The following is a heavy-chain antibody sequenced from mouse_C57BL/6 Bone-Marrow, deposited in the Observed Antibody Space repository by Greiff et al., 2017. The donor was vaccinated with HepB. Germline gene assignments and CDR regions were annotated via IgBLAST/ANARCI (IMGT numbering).Heavy chain of an antibody. D-gene: IGHD2-3*01. CDR2: IDPSDSYT. Sequence: VQLQQPGAELVMPGASVKLSCKASGYTFTSYWMHWVKQRPGQSLEWIGEIDPSDSYTNYNQKFKGKSTLTVDKSSSTAYMQLSSLTSEDSAVYYCARSYDGYYAMDYWGQGTSVTVSS. CDR1: GYTFTSYW. J-gene: IGHJ4*01. V-gene: IGHV1-69*01. CDR3: ARSYDGYYAMDY.